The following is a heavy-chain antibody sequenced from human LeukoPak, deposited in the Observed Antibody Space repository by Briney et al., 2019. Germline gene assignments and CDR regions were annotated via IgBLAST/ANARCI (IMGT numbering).Heavy chain of an antibody. CDR1: GFTFSSYS. CDR2: ISSSGSYI. V-gene: IGHV3-21*01. D-gene: IGHD6-19*01. J-gene: IGHJ4*02. CDR3: ARGTSSGWYSVDY. Sequence: GGSLRLSCAASGFTFSSYSMNWVRQAPGKGLEWVSSISSSGSYIYYADSVKGRFTISRDNAKNSLYLQMNSLRAEDTAVYYCARGTSSGWYSVDYWGQGTLVTVSS.